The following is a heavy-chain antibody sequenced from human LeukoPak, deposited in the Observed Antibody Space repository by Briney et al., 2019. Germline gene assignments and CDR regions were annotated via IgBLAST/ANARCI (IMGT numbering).Heavy chain of an antibody. J-gene: IGHJ5*02. D-gene: IGHD3-10*01. V-gene: IGHV1-2*02. CDR1: GYTFTGYY. Sequence: ASVKVSCKASGYTFTGYYIHWVRQAPGQGLELMGGLNPDTGSTNYAQKFQARVIMTRDTSINTAYMELRRLRYDDTAMYFCARESFSGSGGLNWFAPWGQGTLVTVSA. CDR2: LNPDTGST. CDR3: ARESFSGSGGLNWFAP.